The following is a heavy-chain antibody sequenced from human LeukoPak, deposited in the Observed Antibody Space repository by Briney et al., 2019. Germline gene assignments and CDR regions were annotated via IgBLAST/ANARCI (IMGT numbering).Heavy chain of an antibody. J-gene: IGHJ4*02. V-gene: IGHV3-23*01. D-gene: IGHD3-3*01. CDR2: ISGSGTTT. CDR1: GLTFRSYA. CDR3: ARLSSHYNFWSGSPAH. Sequence: GGCLRLSCAASGLTFRSYAMTWVRQAPGKGLEWVSSISGSGTTTYFADSVKGRFTISRDNSKGSLYLQMNSLRAEDTAVYYCARLSSHYNFWSGSPAHWGQGTLVTISS.